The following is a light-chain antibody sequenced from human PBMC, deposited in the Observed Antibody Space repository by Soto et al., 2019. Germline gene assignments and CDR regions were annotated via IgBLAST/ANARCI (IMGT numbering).Light chain of an antibody. V-gene: IGKV1-5*01. CDR1: QTISSW. J-gene: IGKJ1*01. CDR3: QHYNRYMWS. Sequence: DLKVSQSPSTLSGSVGDRVTLTCRASQTISSWLAWYQQKPGEAPKLLIFDASNLESGVPSRFSGSGSGTEFTLTIATLQPDDFATYFCQHYNRYMWSFGQGTKVDIK. CDR2: DAS.